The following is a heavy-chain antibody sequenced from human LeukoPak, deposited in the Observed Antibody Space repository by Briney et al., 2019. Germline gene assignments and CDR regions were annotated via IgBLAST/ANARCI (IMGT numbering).Heavy chain of an antibody. CDR1: GGSISSSSYY. J-gene: IGHJ6*03. CDR2: IYYSGST. V-gene: IGHV4-39*01. CDR3: ARIYYSYYYMDV. Sequence: TPSETLSLTCTVSGGSISSSSYYWGWIRQPPGKGLEWIGSIYYSGSTYYNPSLKSRVTISVDTSKNQFSLKLSSVTAADTAVYYCARIYYSYYYMDVWGKGTTVTISS.